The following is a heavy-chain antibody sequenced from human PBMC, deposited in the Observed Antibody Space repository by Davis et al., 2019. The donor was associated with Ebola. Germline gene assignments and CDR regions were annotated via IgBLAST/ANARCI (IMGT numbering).Heavy chain of an antibody. J-gene: IGHJ3*02. V-gene: IGHV1-2*02. Sequence: ASVKVSCKASGYTFTGYYMHWVRQAPGQGLEWMGWINPNSGGTNYAQKFQGRVTMTRDTSISTAYMELRSLRSDDTAVYYCTKLSSSLGSAFDIWGQGTMVTVSS. CDR3: TKLSSSLGSAFDI. CDR2: INPNSGGT. CDR1: GYTFTGYY. D-gene: IGHD3-10*01.